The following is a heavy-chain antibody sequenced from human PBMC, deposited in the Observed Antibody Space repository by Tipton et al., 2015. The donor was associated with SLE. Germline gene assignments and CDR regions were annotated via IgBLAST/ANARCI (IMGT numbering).Heavy chain of an antibody. V-gene: IGHV4-61*02. CDR2: IHTSGRT. CDR1: GGSISSESYY. J-gene: IGHJ5*02. CDR3: VRDTKGLQRGFDL. Sequence: TLSLTCNVSGGSISSESYYWGWIRQPAGKGLEWIGRIHTSGRTDYSPSLKIRVTISVDTSKNQFSLSLRSLTAADTAVYYCVRDTKGLQRGFDLWGQGTLVTVSS.